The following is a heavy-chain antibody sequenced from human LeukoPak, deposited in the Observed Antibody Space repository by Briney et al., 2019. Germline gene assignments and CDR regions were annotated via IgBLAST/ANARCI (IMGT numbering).Heavy chain of an antibody. J-gene: IGHJ4*02. V-gene: IGHV4-59*01. Sequence: SETLSLTCTVSGASISSYYWSWIRQPPGKGLEWIGYIYYSGSTNYNPSLKSRVTISVDTSKNQFSLKLSSVTAADTAVYYCAGSGSYYGPLVYWGQGTLVTVSS. CDR2: IYYSGST. D-gene: IGHD1-26*01. CDR1: GASISSYY. CDR3: AGSGSYYGPLVY.